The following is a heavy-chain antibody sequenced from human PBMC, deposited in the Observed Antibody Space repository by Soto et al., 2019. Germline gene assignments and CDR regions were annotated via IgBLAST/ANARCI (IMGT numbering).Heavy chain of an antibody. V-gene: IGHV4-39*01. J-gene: IGHJ3*02. CDR1: AGSISSSNYY. Sequence: QLQLQESGPGLVKPSETLSLTCTVSAGSISSSNYYWGWIRQPPGKGMAWIGNIYYSGSPYYNPSLKSRFTISINTSKNQFSLRLTSVTAADTAVYYCARPPVAGRGGAFDIWGQGTMVTVSS. CDR3: ARPPVAGRGGAFDI. D-gene: IGHD2-15*01. CDR2: IYYSGSP.